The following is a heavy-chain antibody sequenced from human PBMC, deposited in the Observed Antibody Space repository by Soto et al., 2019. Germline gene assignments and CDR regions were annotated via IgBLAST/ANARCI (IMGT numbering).Heavy chain of an antibody. CDR2: INHSGNT. J-gene: IGHJ4*02. V-gene: IGHV4-34*01. Sequence: QVQLQQWGAGLLKPSETLSLTCAVYGKSLSGYYWSWIRQPPGKALEWIGEINHSGNTSYNPSLKSRVTISVDTSKNQPFLNLGSVTAADTAMYYCARHHVRGRTIAGAAEFWGQGTLVTVSS. CDR3: ARHHVRGRTIAGAAEF. D-gene: IGHD1-26*01. CDR1: GKSLSGYY.